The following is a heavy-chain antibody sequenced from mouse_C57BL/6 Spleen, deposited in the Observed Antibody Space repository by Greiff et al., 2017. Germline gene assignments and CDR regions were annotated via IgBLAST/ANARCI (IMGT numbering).Heavy chain of an antibody. CDR3: ARSEKSDDYDRDYAMDY. CDR1: GYTFTDYY. V-gene: IGHV1-76*01. Sequence: QVQLQQSGAELVRPGASVKLSCKASGYTFTDYYINWVKQRPGQGLEWIARIYPGSGNTYYNEKFKGKATLTAEKSSSTAYMQLSSLTSEDSAVYFCARSEKSDDYDRDYAMDYWGQGTSVTVSS. J-gene: IGHJ4*01. CDR2: IYPGSGNT. D-gene: IGHD2-4*01.